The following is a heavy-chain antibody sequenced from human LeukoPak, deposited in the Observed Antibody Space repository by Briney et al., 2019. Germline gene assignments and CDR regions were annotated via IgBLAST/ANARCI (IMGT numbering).Heavy chain of an antibody. J-gene: IGHJ4*02. CDR1: GGSISSHY. V-gene: IGHV4-59*08. CDR3: ARHPNRGFLH. D-gene: IGHD3-3*01. CDR2: IHYSGST. Sequence: PSETLSLSCSVSGGSISSHYWSWVRQPPGKGLEWIAYIHYSGSTMYNPSLYSRVTISMDTSKNQVSLTLTSVSAADTAVYYCARHPNRGFLHWGQRTLVTVSS.